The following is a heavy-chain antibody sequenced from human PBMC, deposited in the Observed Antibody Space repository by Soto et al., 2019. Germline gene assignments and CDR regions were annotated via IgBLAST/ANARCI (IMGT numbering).Heavy chain of an antibody. CDR2: IIPIFGTA. CDR1: GGTFSSYA. V-gene: IGHV1-69*06. CDR3: ARGTYYYDSSGYLARYYFDY. D-gene: IGHD3-22*01. J-gene: IGHJ4*02. Sequence: SVKVSCKASGGTFSSYAISWVRQAPGQGLEWMGGIIPIFGTANYAQKFQGRVTITADKSTSTAYMELSSLRSEDTAVYYCARGTYYYDSSGYLARYYFDYWGQGTLVTVSS.